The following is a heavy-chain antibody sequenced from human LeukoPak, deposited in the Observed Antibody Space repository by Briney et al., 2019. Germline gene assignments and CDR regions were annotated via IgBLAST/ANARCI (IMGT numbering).Heavy chain of an antibody. J-gene: IGHJ6*03. CDR1: GFTFSSYS. Sequence: GSLRLSCAASGFTFSSYSMNWIRQPPGKGLEWIGSIYYSGSTYYNPSLKSRVTISVDTSKNQFSLKLSSVTAADTAVYYCARVVAAAGTVLYYYYYMDVWGKGTTVTVSS. D-gene: IGHD6-13*01. CDR2: IYYSGST. CDR3: ARVVAAAGTVLYYYYYMDV. V-gene: IGHV4-39*07.